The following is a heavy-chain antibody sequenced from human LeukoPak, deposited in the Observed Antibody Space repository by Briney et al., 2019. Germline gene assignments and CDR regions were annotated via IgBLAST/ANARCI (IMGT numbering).Heavy chain of an antibody. CDR1: GFTFSSYS. V-gene: IGHV3-21*04. D-gene: IGHD4-17*01. Sequence: GGSLRLSCAASGFTFSSYSMNWVRQAPGKGLEWVSSISSSSSYIYYADSVKGRFTISRDNAKNSLYLQMNSLRSEDTAVYYCARDPGDSFPGTFDYWGQGTLVTVSS. CDR2: ISSSSSYI. J-gene: IGHJ4*02. CDR3: ARDPGDSFPGTFDY.